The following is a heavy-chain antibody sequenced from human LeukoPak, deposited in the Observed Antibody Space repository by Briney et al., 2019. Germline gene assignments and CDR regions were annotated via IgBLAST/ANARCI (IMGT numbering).Heavy chain of an antibody. J-gene: IGHJ4*02. V-gene: IGHV1-18*01. CDR2: ISAYNGNA. D-gene: IGHD3-10*01. Sequence: GASVKVSCKASGYTFTSYGISWVRQAPGQGLEWMGWISAYNGNANYAQKLQGRVTITRDMSTSTAYMELSSLRSEDTAVYYCAADRYYYGSELWGQGTLVTVSS. CDR3: AADRYYYGSEL. CDR1: GYTFTSYG.